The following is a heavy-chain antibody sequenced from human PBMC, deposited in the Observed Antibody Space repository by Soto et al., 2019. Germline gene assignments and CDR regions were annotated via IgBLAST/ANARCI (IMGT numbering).Heavy chain of an antibody. Sequence: PGGSLRLSCAASGFTFSSYAMSWVRQAPGKGLEWVSSVSANGRNTYYADSVKGRFTVSRDKSKNALFLQLDSLRVEDTAIYYCAKDLSSLGWLALGDTFDSWGPGNLVTVSS. J-gene: IGHJ4*02. CDR2: VSANGRNT. CDR1: GFTFSSYA. V-gene: IGHV3-23*01. D-gene: IGHD3-22*01. CDR3: AKDLSSLGWLALGDTFDS.